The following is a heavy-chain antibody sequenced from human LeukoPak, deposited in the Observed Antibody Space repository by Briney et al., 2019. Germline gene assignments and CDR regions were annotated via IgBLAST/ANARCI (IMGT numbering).Heavy chain of an antibody. V-gene: IGHV3-64*01. CDR2: ISSNGGST. J-gene: IGHJ3*02. CDR1: GFTFSSYA. D-gene: IGHD2-21*01. CDR3: ARDLADPVIAISLGAFDI. Sequence: PGGSLRLSCAASGFTFSSYAMHWVRQAPGKGLEYVSAISSNGGSTYYANSVKGRFTISRDNSKNTLYLQMGSLRAEDMAVYYCARDLADPVIAISLGAFDIWGQGTMVTVSS.